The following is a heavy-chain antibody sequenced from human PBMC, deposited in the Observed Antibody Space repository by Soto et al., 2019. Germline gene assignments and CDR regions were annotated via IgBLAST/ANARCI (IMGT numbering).Heavy chain of an antibody. CDR2: IYYSGST. CDR1: GGSISSGVYY. Sequence: QVQLQESGPGLVKPSQTLSLTCTVSGGSISSGVYYWTWIRQPPGKGLEWIAYIYYSGSTYYNPSLRSRVTISVDPSENQFSLKLSSVTATDTAVYYCARFTVATHFDGYWGQGTLVTVSS. D-gene: IGHD5-12*01. V-gene: IGHV4-30-4*01. CDR3: ARFTVATHFDGY. J-gene: IGHJ4*02.